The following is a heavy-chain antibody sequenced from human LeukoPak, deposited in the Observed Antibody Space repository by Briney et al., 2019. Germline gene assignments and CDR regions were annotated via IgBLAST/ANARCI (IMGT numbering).Heavy chain of an antibody. V-gene: IGHV3-7*01. CDR2: INQDGSAK. J-gene: IGHJ4*02. CDR3: ARELSWSGRDY. D-gene: IGHD3-3*01. Sequence: QSGGSLRLSCAASGFTFSGSWMSWVRQAPGKGLEWVANINQDGSAKNYLDSVKGRFTISIDRGKNSLYLQMNSLRDEDTAVYYCARELSWSGRDYWGQGTLVTVSS. CDR1: GFTFSGSW.